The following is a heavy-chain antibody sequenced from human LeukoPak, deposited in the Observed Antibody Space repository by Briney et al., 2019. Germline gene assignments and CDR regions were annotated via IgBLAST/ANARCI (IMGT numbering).Heavy chain of an antibody. Sequence: ASVKVSCKASGYTFTGYYMHWMRQAPGQGFEWMGWINPNSGGTNYAHKFQGRVTMTRDTSISTAYMELSSLRSDDTAVYYCARDPRTTKNAFDIWGQGTMVTVSS. V-gene: IGHV1-2*07. CDR2: INPNSGGT. CDR3: ARDPRTTKNAFDI. D-gene: IGHD4-11*01. J-gene: IGHJ3*02. CDR1: GYTFTGYY.